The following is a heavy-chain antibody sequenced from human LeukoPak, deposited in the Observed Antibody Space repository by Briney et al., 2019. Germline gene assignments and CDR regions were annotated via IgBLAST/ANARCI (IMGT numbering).Heavy chain of an antibody. Sequence: QTGGSLRLSCAASGFTFSSYAMHWVRQAPGKGLEWVAVISYDGSNKYYADSVKGRFTISRDNSKNTLYLQMNSLRAEDTAVYYCARDKGYYGSGSYYTAIDYWGQGTLVTVSS. CDR1: GFTFSSYA. CDR3: ARDKGYYGSGSYYTAIDY. CDR2: ISYDGSNK. D-gene: IGHD3-10*01. J-gene: IGHJ4*02. V-gene: IGHV3-30-3*01.